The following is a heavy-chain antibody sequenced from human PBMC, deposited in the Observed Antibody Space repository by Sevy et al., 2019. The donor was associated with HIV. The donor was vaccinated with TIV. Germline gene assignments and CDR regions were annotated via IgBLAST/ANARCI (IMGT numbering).Heavy chain of an antibody. CDR3: AKGTSDTSGYFSKFDY. V-gene: IGHV3-23*01. D-gene: IGHD3-22*01. Sequence: GGSLRLSCTIAGFTFSRYAMSWVRQAPGKGLEWVSTISNNGGHTNYADFVKGRLTVSRDNSNNTLILQLNSVRDEDTATYYCAKGTSDTSGYFSKFDYWGQGTLVTVS. CDR2: ISNNGGHT. CDR1: GFTFSRYA. J-gene: IGHJ4*02.